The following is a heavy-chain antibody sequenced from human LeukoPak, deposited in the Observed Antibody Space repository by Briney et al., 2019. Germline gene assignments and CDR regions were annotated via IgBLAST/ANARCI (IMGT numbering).Heavy chain of an antibody. D-gene: IGHD6-13*01. CDR2: FSRSGPDT. CDR1: GFTFGSSA. V-gene: IGHV3-23*01. J-gene: IGHJ4*02. Sequence: XGSLRLSCAASGFTFGSSAMSWVRQAPGKGPGWVSTFSRSGPDTYYADSVKGRFTIFRDNSKNTLYLQMNSLRAEDTAVYYCAKGSLGSWYYFDYWGQGTLVTVSS. CDR3: AKGSLGSWYYFDY.